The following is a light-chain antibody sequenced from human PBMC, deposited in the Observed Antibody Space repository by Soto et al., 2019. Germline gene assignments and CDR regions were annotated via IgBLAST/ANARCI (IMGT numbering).Light chain of an antibody. CDR2: DVS. CDR3: SSYTSISTLV. Sequence: QSALTQPASVSGSPGQSITISCTGTSSDVGGYNSVSWYQQHPGKVPKIMIYDVSIRPSGVPDRFSGSKSGNTASLTISGXXXEXEADXYCSSYTSISTLVFGTGTKVTVL. CDR1: SSDVGGYNS. V-gene: IGLV2-14*01. J-gene: IGLJ1*01.